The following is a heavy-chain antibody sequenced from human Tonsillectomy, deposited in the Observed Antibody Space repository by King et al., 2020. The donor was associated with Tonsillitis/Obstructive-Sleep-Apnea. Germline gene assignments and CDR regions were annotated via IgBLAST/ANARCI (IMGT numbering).Heavy chain of an antibody. CDR1: GFSLSTSGMC. Sequence: VTLKESGPALVKPTQTLTLTCTFSGFSLSTSGMCVSWIRQPPGKALEWLARIDWVDDKYYSTSLKTRLTISKDTSKNQVVLTMTNMDPVDTATCYCARIRSTSCLGDYWGQGTLVTVSS. CDR3: ARIRSTSCLGDY. V-gene: IGHV2-70*11. J-gene: IGHJ4*02. CDR2: IDWVDDK. D-gene: IGHD2-2*01.